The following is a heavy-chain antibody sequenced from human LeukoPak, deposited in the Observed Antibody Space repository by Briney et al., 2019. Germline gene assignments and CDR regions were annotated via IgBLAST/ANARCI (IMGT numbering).Heavy chain of an antibody. CDR1: GFTFGDYG. CDR2: IRSKAYGGTT. J-gene: IGHJ4*02. CDR3: TRGDYYDTSGYYFLFDY. V-gene: IGHV3-49*04. Sequence: LPGRSLRLSCTASGFTFGDYGMSWVRQAPGKGLEWVGFIRSKAYGGTTEYAASVKGRFTISRDDSKSIAYLQMNSLKTEDTAVYYCTRGDYYDTSGYYFLFDYWGQGTLVTVSS. D-gene: IGHD3-22*01.